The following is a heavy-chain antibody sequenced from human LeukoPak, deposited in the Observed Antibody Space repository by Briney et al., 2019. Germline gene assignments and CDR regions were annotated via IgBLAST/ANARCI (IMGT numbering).Heavy chain of an antibody. V-gene: IGHV4-39*01. J-gene: IGHJ5*02. D-gene: IGHD1-26*01. CDR3: ARHSTKGAVGATRGGEWFDP. Sequence: PSETLSLTCTVSGGSISSSSYYWGWIRQPPGKGLEWIGSIYYSGSTYYNPSLKSRVTISVDTSKNQFSLKLSSVTAADTAVYFCARHSTKGAVGATRGGEWFDPWGQGTLVTVSS. CDR1: GGSISSSSYY. CDR2: IYYSGST.